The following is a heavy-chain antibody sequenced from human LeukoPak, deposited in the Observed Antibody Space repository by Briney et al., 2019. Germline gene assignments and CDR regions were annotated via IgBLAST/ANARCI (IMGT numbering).Heavy chain of an antibody. V-gene: IGHV1-8*01. Sequence: ASVKVSCKASGYTFTSYDINWVRQATGQGLEWMGWMNPNSGNTGYAQKFQGRVTMTRNTSISTAYMELSSLRSEDTAVYYCARTLPDYYGSGSHYNDIYYYYYMDVWGKGTTVTVSS. J-gene: IGHJ6*03. CDR2: MNPNSGNT. CDR3: ARTLPDYYGSGSHYNDIYYYYYMDV. CDR1: GYTFTSYD. D-gene: IGHD3-10*01.